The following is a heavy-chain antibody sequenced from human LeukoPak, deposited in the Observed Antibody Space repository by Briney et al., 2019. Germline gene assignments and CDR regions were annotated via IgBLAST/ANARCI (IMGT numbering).Heavy chain of an antibody. CDR1: GGSIGSTTTN. CDR2: IYYTGST. Sequence: SETLSLTCTVSGGSIGSTTTNWGWIRQPPGKGLEWIGSIYYTGSTYYNPSLKSRVTISVDTSKNQFSLRMNSVTAADTAVYYCARQALNGPIPDWFDAWGLGTLVTVSS. V-gene: IGHV4-39*01. CDR3: ARQALNGPIPDWFDA. D-gene: IGHD2-8*01. J-gene: IGHJ5*02.